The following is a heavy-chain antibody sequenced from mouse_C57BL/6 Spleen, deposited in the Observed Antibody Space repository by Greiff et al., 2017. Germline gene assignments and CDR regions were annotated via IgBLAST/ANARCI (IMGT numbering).Heavy chain of an antibody. J-gene: IGHJ4*01. CDR1: GYTFTSYG. V-gene: IGHV1-81*01. CDR2: IYPRSGNT. D-gene: IGHD2-3*01. CDR3: AREVIYDGYYDYAMDY. Sequence: QVQLQQSGAELARPGASVKLSCKASGYTFTSYGISWVKQRTGQGLEWIGEIYPRSGNTYYNEKFKGKATLTADKSSSTAYMELRSLTSEDSAVYFWAREVIYDGYYDYAMDYWGQGTSVTVSS.